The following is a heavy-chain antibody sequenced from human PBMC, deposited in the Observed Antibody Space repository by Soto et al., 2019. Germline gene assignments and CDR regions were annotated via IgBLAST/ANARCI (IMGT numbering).Heavy chain of an antibody. CDR2: TYYRSKWYN. J-gene: IGHJ6*02. D-gene: IGHD1-26*01. Sequence: QSQTLSLTCAISGDSVSSNSAAWNWIRQSPSRGLEWLGRTYYRSKWYNDYAVSVKSRITINPDTSKNQFSLQLNSVTPEDTAVYYCARDPLTRGGDYYYGMDVWGQGTTVTVSS. CDR1: GDSVSSNSAA. V-gene: IGHV6-1*01. CDR3: ARDPLTRGGDYYYGMDV.